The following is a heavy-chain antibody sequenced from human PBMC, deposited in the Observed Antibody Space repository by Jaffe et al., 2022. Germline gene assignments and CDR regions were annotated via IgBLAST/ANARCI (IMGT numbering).Heavy chain of an antibody. Sequence: EVQLVESGGGLVQPGGSLRLSCAASGFTFSSYEMNWVRQAPGKGLEWVSYISSSGSTIYYADSVKGRFTISRDNAKNSLYLQMNSLRAEDTAVYYCARDYGDLCFDYWGQGTLVTVSS. V-gene: IGHV3-48*03. J-gene: IGHJ4*02. CDR1: GFTFSSYE. CDR2: ISSSGSTI. D-gene: IGHD4-17*01. CDR3: ARDYGDLCFDY.